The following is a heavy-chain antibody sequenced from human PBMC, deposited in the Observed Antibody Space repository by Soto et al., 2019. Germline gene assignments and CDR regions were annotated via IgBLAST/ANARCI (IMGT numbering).Heavy chain of an antibody. J-gene: IGHJ5*02. CDR3: ARDRGGSTGWFDP. D-gene: IGHD3-16*01. CDR1: GYTFTDYA. Sequence: QVQLVQSGAEEKTPGASVKVSCKASGYTFTDYAMHWVRQAPGQRLEWMGWINGGNGHTKYSQKFQGRVTISRDTCARAAYLQLSTLTSEDTAVYECARDRGGSTGWFDPWGQGTLVTVSS. V-gene: IGHV1-3*05. CDR2: INGGNGHT.